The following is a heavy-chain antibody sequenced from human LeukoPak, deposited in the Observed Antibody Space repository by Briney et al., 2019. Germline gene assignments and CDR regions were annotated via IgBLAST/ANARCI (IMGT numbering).Heavy chain of an antibody. V-gene: IGHV3-23*01. CDR3: AKYVGLRRNYHDSSGPPTYFDY. CDR2: ISGSGGST. CDR1: GFTFSSYA. Sequence: GGSLRLSCAASGFTFSSYAVSWVRQAPGKGLEWVSAISGSGGSTYYADSVKGRFTISRDNSKNTLYLQMDSLRAEDTAVYYCAKYVGLRRNYHDSSGPPTYFDYWGQGTLVTVSS. D-gene: IGHD3-22*01. J-gene: IGHJ4*02.